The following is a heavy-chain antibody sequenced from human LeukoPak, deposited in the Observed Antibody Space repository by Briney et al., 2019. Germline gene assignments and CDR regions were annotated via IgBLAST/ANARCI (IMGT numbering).Heavy chain of an antibody. CDR3: AKTVTTQAYYWYFDL. CDR1: GFTFSIYA. CDR2: IGGSGQNT. D-gene: IGHD4-17*01. Sequence: GGSLRLSCAASGFTFSIYAMSWVRQAPGKGLEWGSAIGGSGQNTNYADSVKGRFTISRDNSRDTLYLDMNILRAEDTAVYYCAKTVTTQAYYWYFDLWGRGTLVTVSS. V-gene: IGHV3-23*01. J-gene: IGHJ2*01.